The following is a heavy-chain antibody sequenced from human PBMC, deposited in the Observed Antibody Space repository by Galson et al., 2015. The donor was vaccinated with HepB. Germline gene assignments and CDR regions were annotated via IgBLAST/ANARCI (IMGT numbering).Heavy chain of an antibody. CDR2: ISGSGGST. CDR3: ARDLARYVHIVGAISEHAFDI. Sequence: SLRLSCAASGFTFSSYAMSWVRQAPGKGLEWVSAISGSGGSTYYADSVKGRFTISRDNSKNTLYLQMNSLRAEDTAVYYCARDLARYVHIVGAISEHAFDIWGQGTMVTVSS. J-gene: IGHJ3*02. CDR1: GFTFSSYA. D-gene: IGHD1-26*01. V-gene: IGHV3-23*01.